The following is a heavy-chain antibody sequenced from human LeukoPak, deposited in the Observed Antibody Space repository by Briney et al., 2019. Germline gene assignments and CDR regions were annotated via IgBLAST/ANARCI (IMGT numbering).Heavy chain of an antibody. CDR3: ARAGYSSGWPL. V-gene: IGHV1-69*04. CDR2: IIPILGIA. Sequence: GASVKVSCKASGGTFSSYAISWVRQAPGQGLEWMGRIIPILGIANYAQKFQGRVTITADKSTSTAYMELSSLRSEDTAVYYCARAGYSSGWPLWGQGTLVTVSS. D-gene: IGHD6-19*01. CDR1: GGTFSSYA. J-gene: IGHJ4*02.